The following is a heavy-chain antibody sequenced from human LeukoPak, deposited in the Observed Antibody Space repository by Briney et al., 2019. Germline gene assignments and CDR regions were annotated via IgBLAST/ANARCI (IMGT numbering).Heavy chain of an antibody. CDR2: IYYSGST. CDR3: ARGETRWPLNWFDP. Sequence: PSETLSLTCAVYGGSFSGYYWSWIRQPPGKGLEWIGYIYYSGSTNYNPSLKSRVTISVDTSKNQFSLKLSSVTAADTAVYYCARGETRWPLNWFDPWGQGTLVTVSS. D-gene: IGHD2-15*01. CDR1: GGSFSGYY. V-gene: IGHV4-59*01. J-gene: IGHJ5*02.